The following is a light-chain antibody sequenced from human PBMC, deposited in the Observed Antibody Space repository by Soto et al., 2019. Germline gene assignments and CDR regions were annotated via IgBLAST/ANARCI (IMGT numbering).Light chain of an antibody. V-gene: IGLV2-11*01. Sequence: QSVLTQPRSVSGSPGQSVTISCTGTSSDVGGYNYVSWYQKYPGKAPRLMIYDVSKRPSGVPDRFSGSKSGNTASLTISGLQAEDEADYYCCSHAGSFTWVFGGGTKLTVL. J-gene: IGLJ2*01. CDR3: CSHAGSFTWV. CDR1: SSDVGGYNY. CDR2: DVS.